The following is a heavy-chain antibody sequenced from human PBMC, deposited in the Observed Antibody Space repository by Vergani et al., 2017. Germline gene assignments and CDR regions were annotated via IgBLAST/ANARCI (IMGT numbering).Heavy chain of an antibody. CDR1: GHSLSSSDHY. J-gene: IGHJ4*02. D-gene: IGHD2-21*01. CDR3: ARENVVIARIFDF. V-gene: IGHV4-31*03. CDR2: IFRSGTT. Sequence: QVQLQESGPGLVKPSQTLSLTCTVSGHSLSSSDHYWTWIRQRSDKGLAWVGHIFRSGTTYYNPSLKSRLIMSVDTSKNQFSLKLTSVTAADTAMYYCARENVVIARIFDFWGQGTLVTVSS.